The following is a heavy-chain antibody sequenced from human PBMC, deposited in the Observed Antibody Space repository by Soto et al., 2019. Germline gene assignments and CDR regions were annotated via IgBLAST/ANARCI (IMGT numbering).Heavy chain of an antibody. CDR1: GYSFTSYG. CDR3: ARHGPLYNWSIQLNYYYYYMDV. CDR2: IYPGDSDT. Sequence: PGESLKISCKGSGYSFTSYGIGWVRQMPGKGLEWMGIIYPGDSDTRYSPSFQGQVTISADKSISTAYLQWSSLKASDTAMYYCARHGPLYNWSIQLNYYYYYMDVWGKGTTVTVSS. D-gene: IGHD1-20*01. J-gene: IGHJ6*03. V-gene: IGHV5-51*01.